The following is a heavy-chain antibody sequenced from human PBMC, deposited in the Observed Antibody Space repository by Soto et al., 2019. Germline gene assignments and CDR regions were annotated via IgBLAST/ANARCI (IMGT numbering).Heavy chain of an antibody. CDR2: IHYSGNT. V-gene: IGHV4-59*08. CDR1: GGSISSYY. Sequence: SETLSPTCTVSGGSISSYYWSWIRQPPGKGLEYVGYIHYSGNTNYNPSLKSRVTISLDTSKNQFSLKLSSVTAADTAVYYCARHVLGLVYWGQGTPVTVSS. D-gene: IGHD1-26*01. J-gene: IGHJ4*02. CDR3: ARHVLGLVY.